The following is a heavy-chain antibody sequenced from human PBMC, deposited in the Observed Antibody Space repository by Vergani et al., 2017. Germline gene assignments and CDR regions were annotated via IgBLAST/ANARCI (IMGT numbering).Heavy chain of an antibody. D-gene: IGHD6-13*01. V-gene: IGHV3-33*01. CDR3: ASGKIAAAGFDY. J-gene: IGHJ4*02. CDR2: IWYDGSNK. Sequence: QVQLVESGGGVVQPGRSLRLSCAASGFTFSSYGMHWVHQAPGKGLEWVAVIWYDGSNKYYADSVKGRFTISRDNSKNTLYLQMNSLRAEDTAVYYCASGKIAAAGFDYWGQGTLVTVSS. CDR1: GFTFSSYG.